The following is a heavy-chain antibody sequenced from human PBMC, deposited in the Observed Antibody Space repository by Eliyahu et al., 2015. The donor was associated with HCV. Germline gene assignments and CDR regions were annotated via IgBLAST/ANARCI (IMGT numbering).Heavy chain of an antibody. J-gene: IGHJ5*02. CDR3: ARVITMVRGVNPYPRNWFDP. CDR2: INPNSGDT. D-gene: IGHD3-10*01. Sequence: QVQLVQSGAEVKKPGASVKLSXKASGYTFTDXYXHWVRQAPGQGLEWMGWINPNSGDTNYEQKFQGRVTMTRDTSISTAYMELSRLRSDDTAVYYCARVITMVRGVNPYPRNWFDPWGQGTLVTVSS. CDR1: GYTFTDXY. V-gene: IGHV1-2*02.